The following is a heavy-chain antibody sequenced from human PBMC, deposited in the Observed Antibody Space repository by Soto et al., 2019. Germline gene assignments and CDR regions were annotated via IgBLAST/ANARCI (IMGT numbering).Heavy chain of an antibody. D-gene: IGHD3-10*01. Sequence: QVQLVQSGAEVKMPGASVKVTCKASRHSFTRPSDHMHWVRQAPGQGLEWVGIINLSDGSTSYAQRSQGRVTLTSDTSTSTVYMELSSLTSDDTAIYYCMRDGAGPPAAPGGQGTLVTVSS. V-gene: IGHV1-46*01. CDR1: RHSFTRPSDH. CDR2: INLSDGST. CDR3: MRDGAGPPAAP. J-gene: IGHJ5*02.